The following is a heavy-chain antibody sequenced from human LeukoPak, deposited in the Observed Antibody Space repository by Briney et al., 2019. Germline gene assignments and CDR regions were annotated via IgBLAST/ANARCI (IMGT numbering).Heavy chain of an antibody. D-gene: IGHD2-2*01. CDR1: GGSFSGYY. J-gene: IGHJ5*02. Sequence: SETLSLTCAVYGGSFSGYYWSWIRQPPGKGLEWIGEINHSGSTNYNPSLKSRVTISVDTSKNQFSLKLSSVTAADTAVYYCARGDCSSTSRYFFSYWFDPWGQGTLVTVSS. CDR3: ARGDCSSTSRYFFSYWFDP. V-gene: IGHV4-34*01. CDR2: INHSGST.